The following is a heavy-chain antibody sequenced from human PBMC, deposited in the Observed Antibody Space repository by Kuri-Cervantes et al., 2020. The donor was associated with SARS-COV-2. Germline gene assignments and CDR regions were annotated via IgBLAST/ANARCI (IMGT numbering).Heavy chain of an antibody. CDR1: GYTFTGYY. V-gene: IGHV1-8*02. J-gene: IGHJ3*02. D-gene: IGHD2-2*02. CDR3: ARGPSYCSSTSCYTGSDAFDI. Sequence: ASVKVSCKASGYTFTGYYMHWVRQAPGQGLEWMGWMDPNSGNTGYAQKFQGRVTMTRNTSISTAYMELSSLRSEDTAVYYCARGPSYCSSTSCYTGSDAFDIWGQGTMVTVSS. CDR2: MDPNSGNT.